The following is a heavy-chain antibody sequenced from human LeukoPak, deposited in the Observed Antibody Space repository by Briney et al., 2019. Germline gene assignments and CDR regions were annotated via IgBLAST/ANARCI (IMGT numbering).Heavy chain of an antibody. Sequence: GGSLRLSCAASGFTFSGYWMSWVRQAPGKGLEWVANINQDGSEKYYVDSVKGRFTISRDNAKNSLYLQMNSLRAEDTAVYYCARSGFYSSSWYENAFDIWGQGTMVTVSS. CDR3: ARSGFYSSSWYENAFDI. D-gene: IGHD6-13*01. J-gene: IGHJ3*02. CDR1: GFTFSGYW. V-gene: IGHV3-7*01. CDR2: INQDGSEK.